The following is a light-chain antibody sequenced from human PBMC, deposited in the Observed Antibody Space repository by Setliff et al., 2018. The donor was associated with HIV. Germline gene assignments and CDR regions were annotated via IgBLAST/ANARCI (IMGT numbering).Light chain of an antibody. J-gene: IGLJ3*02. CDR3: SSYVSGDTWV. CDR1: MTDIGNYES. Sequence: QSALTQPASVSGSPGQSITISCTGSMTDIGNYESVSWYQQYPGEVPKRLIYDVTKRPSGISSRFSGSKSGSTASLTISGLQADDEANYYCSSYVSGDTWVFGGGTKVT. CDR2: DVT. V-gene: IGLV2-23*02.